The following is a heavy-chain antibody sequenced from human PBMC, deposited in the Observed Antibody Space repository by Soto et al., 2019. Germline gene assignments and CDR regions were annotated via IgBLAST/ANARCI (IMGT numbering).Heavy chain of an antibody. CDR1: GYTFTNYH. Sequence: QVQLVQSGAEVKKPGASVKVSCKASGYTFTNYHISWVRQAPGQGLEWMGWISAYNGNTNYAQKPQGRVTMTTDTSTNTAYMELRSLGANDTAVYYCARDSPPPREWGQGTLVTVSS. CDR3: ARDSPPPRE. V-gene: IGHV1-18*01. CDR2: ISAYNGNT. J-gene: IGHJ4*02.